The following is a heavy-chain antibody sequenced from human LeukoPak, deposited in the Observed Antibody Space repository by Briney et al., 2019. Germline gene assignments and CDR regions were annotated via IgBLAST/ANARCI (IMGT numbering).Heavy chain of an antibody. CDR2: ITGSGSTT. CDR3: AKGRGGFSSGWYYDY. V-gene: IGHV3-23*01. D-gene: IGHD6-19*01. CDR1: GSTFSSFD. J-gene: IGHJ4*02. Sequence: GGSLRLSCAVSGSTFSSFDMSWVRQAPGRGLEWVSGITGSGSTTYYAGSVKGRFTISRDNSKNTLYLQMNSLRAEDTAMYYCAKGRGGFSSGWYYDYWGQGTLDTVSS.